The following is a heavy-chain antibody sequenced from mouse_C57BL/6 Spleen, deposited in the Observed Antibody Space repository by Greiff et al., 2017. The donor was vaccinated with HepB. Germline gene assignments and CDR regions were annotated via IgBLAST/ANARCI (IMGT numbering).Heavy chain of an antibody. J-gene: IGHJ3*01. CDR1: GFTFSNYW. D-gene: IGHD3-2*02. V-gene: IGHV6-3*01. CDR2: IRLKSDNYAT. CDR3: TVYSSGYVPSWFAY. Sequence: EVMLVESGGGLVQPGGSMKLSCVASGFTFSNYWMNWVRQSPEKGLEWVAQIRLKSDNYATHYAESVKGRFTISRDDSKSSVYLQMNNLRAEDTGIYYCTVYSSGYVPSWFAYWGQGTLVTVSA.